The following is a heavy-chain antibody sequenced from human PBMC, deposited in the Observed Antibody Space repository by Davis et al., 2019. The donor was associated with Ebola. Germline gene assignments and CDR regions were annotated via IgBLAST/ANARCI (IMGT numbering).Heavy chain of an antibody. CDR1: GGPIRSYTYY. Sequence: MPSETLSLTCSVSGGPIRSYTYYWGWIRQPPGQGLEWIGSSYYGGNTYYNPSLKRRGTISVDTSRNQFSLRLSSVTAADTAVYYCFLGRSWYGVDYYNGMDVWGQGTTVTVSS. CDR3: FLGRSWYGVDYYNGMDV. J-gene: IGHJ6*02. CDR2: SYYGGNT. V-gene: IGHV4-39*01. D-gene: IGHD6-13*01.